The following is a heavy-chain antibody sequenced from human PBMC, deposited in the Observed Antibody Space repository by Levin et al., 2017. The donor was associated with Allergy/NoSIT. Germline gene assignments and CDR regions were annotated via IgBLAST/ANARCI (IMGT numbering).Heavy chain of an antibody. V-gene: IGHV3-30*18. Sequence: GGSLRLSCAASGFTFSSYGMHWVRQAPGKGLEWVAVISYDGSNKYYADSVKGRFTISRDNSKNTLYLQMNSLRAEDTAVYYCAKSMDSSGWYIFDYWGQGTLVTVSS. CDR1: GFTFSSYG. CDR3: AKSMDSSGWYIFDY. J-gene: IGHJ4*02. D-gene: IGHD6-19*01. CDR2: ISYDGSNK.